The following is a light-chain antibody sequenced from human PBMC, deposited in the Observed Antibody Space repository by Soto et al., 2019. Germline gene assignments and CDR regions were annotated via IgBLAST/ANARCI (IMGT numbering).Light chain of an antibody. Sequence: DIVMTQSPDSLAVSLGERATINCKSSQSVLYSSSNQNYLVWYQQKPGQPPKLLIYWASTRESGVPDRFSGSGSGTDFTLTISRLQAEDVAVYYCQQYFSTPFTFGQGTKLEIK. CDR3: QQYFSTPFT. CDR2: WAS. V-gene: IGKV4-1*01. CDR1: QSVLYSSSNQNY. J-gene: IGKJ2*01.